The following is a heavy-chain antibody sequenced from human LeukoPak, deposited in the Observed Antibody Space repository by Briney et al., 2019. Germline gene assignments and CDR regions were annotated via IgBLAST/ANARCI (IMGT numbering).Heavy chain of an antibody. CDR1: GGSISSSSYY. D-gene: IGHD3-22*01. V-gene: IGHV4-39*01. CDR3: ARATDSSGWEVGYFDY. CDR2: IFYSGST. Sequence: PSETLSLTCTVSGGSISSSSYYWGWIRQPPGKGLEWIGSIFYSGSTYYNPSLKSRVTISVDTSKNQFSLKLSSVTAADTAVYYCARATDSSGWEVGYFDYWGQGTLVTVSS. J-gene: IGHJ4*02.